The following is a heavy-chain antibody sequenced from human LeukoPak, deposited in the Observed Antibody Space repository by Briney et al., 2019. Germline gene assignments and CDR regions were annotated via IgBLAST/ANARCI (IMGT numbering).Heavy chain of an antibody. V-gene: IGHV3-7*01. Sequence: GGSLRPSRAASGFTFSSYAMSWVRQTPGKGLEWVAHIKEDGSEKYYVDSVKGRFTISRDNAKNSLYLQMNSLRAEDTALYYCAREGGIYSYGYGRFDYWGQGTLVTVSS. CDR3: AREGGIYSYGYGRFDY. J-gene: IGHJ4*02. CDR2: IKEDGSEK. D-gene: IGHD5-18*01. CDR1: GFTFSSYA.